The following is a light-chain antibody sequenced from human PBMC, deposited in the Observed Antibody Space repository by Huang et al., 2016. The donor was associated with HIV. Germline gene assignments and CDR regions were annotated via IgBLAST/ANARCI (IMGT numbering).Light chain of an antibody. CDR1: QGLSGY. V-gene: IGKV3-11*01. CDR2: ETS. J-gene: IGKJ1*01. Sequence: EIVLTQSPATLSLSPGERATLSCRASQGLSGYLAWYQQKPGQAPRLLIYETSNRATGIPARFRGSGSGTDFTLTISSLDPEDVAVYYCLQRSRWPPTFGQGTKVEIK. CDR3: LQRSRWPPT.